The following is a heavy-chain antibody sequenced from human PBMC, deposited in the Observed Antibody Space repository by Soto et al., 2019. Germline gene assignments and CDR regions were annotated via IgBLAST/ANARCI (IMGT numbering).Heavy chain of an antibody. CDR3: ARAVLRFLEWSPGYGMDV. J-gene: IGHJ6*02. V-gene: IGHV1-18*01. D-gene: IGHD3-3*01. CDR1: GYTFTSYG. Sequence: AAVKVSCKASGYTFTSYGISWVRQAPGQGLEWMGWISAYNGNTNYAQKLQGRVTMTTDTSTSTAYMELRSLRSDDTAVYYCARAVLRFLEWSPGYGMDVWGQGTTVTVSS. CDR2: ISAYNGNT.